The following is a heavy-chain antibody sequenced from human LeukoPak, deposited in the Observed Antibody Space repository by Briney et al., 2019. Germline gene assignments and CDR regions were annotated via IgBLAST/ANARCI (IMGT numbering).Heavy chain of an antibody. D-gene: IGHD5-18*01. CDR3: AGDLSSRGYTYGTPAFTFDI. CDR2: IYSGGST. Sequence: PGGSLRLSCAASGFTVSSNYMSWVRQAPGKGLEWVSVIYSGGSTYYADSVKGRFTISRDNSKNTLYLQMNSLRAEDTAVYYCAGDLSSRGYTYGTPAFTFDIWGQGTMVTVSS. CDR1: GFTVSSNY. J-gene: IGHJ3*02. V-gene: IGHV3-66*01.